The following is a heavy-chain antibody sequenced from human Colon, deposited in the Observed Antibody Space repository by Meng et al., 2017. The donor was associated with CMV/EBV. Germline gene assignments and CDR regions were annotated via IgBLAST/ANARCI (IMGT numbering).Heavy chain of an antibody. J-gene: IGHJ6*02. V-gene: IGHV1-69*10. CDR2: IIPILGIA. CDR1: GGTFSSYA. D-gene: IGHD1-7*01. Sequence: AVPVSCQASGGTFSSYAISWVRQAPGQGLEWMGGIIPILGIANYAQKFQGRVTITADKSTSTAYMELSSLRSEDTAVYYCARVQLELRNYYGMDVWGQGTTVTVSS. CDR3: ARVQLELRNYYGMDV.